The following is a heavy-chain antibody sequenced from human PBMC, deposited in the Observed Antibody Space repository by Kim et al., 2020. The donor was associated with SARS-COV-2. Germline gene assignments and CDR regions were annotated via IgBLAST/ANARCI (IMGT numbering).Heavy chain of an antibody. D-gene: IGHD5-12*01. CDR3: AGEMATIDHYYYYGMDV. Sequence: SETLSLTCTVSGGSISSSSYYWGWIRQPPGKGLEWIGSIYYSGSTYYNPSLKSRVTISVDTSKNQFSLKLSSVTAADTAVYYCAGEMATIDHYYYYGMDVWGQGTTVTVSS. V-gene: IGHV4-39*02. CDR2: IYYSGST. J-gene: IGHJ6*02. CDR1: GGSISSSSYY.